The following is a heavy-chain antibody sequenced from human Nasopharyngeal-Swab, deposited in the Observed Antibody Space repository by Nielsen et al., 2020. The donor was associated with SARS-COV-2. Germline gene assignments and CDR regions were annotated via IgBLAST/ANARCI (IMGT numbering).Heavy chain of an antibody. D-gene: IGHD3-22*01. CDR3: ARTYYYVSSGYYYVWFDP. J-gene: IGHJ5*02. CDR2: ISSSGSTI. V-gene: IGHV3-11*01. Sequence: GGSLRLSCAASGFTFSDYYMSWIRQAPGKGLEWVSYISSSGSTIYYADSVKGRFTISRDNAKNSLYLQMNSLRAEDTAVYYCARTYYYVSSGYYYVWFDPWGQGTLVTVSS. CDR1: GFTFSDYY.